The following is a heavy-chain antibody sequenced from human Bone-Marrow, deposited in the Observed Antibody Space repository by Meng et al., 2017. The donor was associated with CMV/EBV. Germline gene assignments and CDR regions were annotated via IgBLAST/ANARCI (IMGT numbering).Heavy chain of an antibody. D-gene: IGHD6-13*01. CDR1: GYSISSGYY. CDR3: ARMIAAAFDY. J-gene: IGHJ4*02. V-gene: IGHV4-38-2*02. CDR2: IYHSGST. Sequence: SETLSLTCTVSGYSISSGYYWGWIRQPPGKGLEWIGSIYHSGSTYYNPSLKSRVTISVDTSKNQFSLKLSSVTAADTAVYYCARMIAAAFDYWGQGTLVTVSS.